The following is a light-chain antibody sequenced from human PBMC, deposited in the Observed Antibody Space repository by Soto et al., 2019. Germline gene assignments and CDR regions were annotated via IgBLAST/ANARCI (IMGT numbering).Light chain of an antibody. CDR3: QQYNNWPPTT. Sequence: IVMTHSPATLSVSPGERATLSFRASQSVSNNLAWYQQRPGQAPRLLIYLASTRATGIPARFSGSGSGTEFTLTISSLQSEDFAVYYCQQYNNWPPTTFGQGTRLEIK. J-gene: IGKJ5*01. CDR2: LAS. CDR1: QSVSNN. V-gene: IGKV3D-15*01.